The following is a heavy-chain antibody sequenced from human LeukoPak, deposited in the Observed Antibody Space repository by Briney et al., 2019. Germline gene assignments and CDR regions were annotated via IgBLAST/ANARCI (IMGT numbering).Heavy chain of an antibody. CDR2: ISYDGSNK. CDR3: AKSEDGDYGFDY. J-gene: IGHJ4*02. D-gene: IGHD4-17*01. V-gene: IGHV3-30*18. Sequence: GSLRLSCAASEITLSSYWIHWVRQAPGKGLEWVAVISYDGSNKYYADSVKGRFTISRDNSKNTLYLQMNSLRAEDTAVYYCAKSEDGDYGFDYWGQGTLVTVSS. CDR1: EITLSSYW.